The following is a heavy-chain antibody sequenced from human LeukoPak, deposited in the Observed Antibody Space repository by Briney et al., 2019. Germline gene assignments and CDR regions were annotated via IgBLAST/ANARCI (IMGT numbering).Heavy chain of an antibody. D-gene: IGHD4-17*01. CDR2: IIPIFGTA. J-gene: IGHJ1*01. CDR3: ATKTTVTTSRAEYFQH. V-gene: IGHV1-69*05. CDR1: GGTFSSYA. Sequence: SVRVSCKASGGTFSSYAISWVRQAPGQGLEWMGRIIPIFGTANYAQKFQGRVTITTDESTSTAYMELSSLRSEDTAVYYCATKTTVTTSRAEYFQHWGQGTLVTVPS.